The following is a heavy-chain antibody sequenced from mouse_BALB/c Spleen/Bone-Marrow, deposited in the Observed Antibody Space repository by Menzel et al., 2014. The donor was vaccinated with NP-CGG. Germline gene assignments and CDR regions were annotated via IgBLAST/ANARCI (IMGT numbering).Heavy chain of an antibody. CDR2: INPESSTI. J-gene: IGHJ2*01. Sequence: EVQLVESGGGLVQPGGSLKLSCTASGFDFSRYRMSWVRQAPGKGLRWIGEINPESSTINYTPSLKDKFIIPRDNAKNTLYLQRSKVRSEDTALYYCARLSYYGLTDYWGQGTTLTVSS. D-gene: IGHD1-2*01. CDR3: ARLSYYGLTDY. V-gene: IGHV4-1*02. CDR1: GFDFSRYR.